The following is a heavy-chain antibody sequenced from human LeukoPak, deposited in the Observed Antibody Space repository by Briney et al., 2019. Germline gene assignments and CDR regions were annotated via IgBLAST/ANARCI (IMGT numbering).Heavy chain of an antibody. J-gene: IGHJ4*02. V-gene: IGHV3-23*01. CDR2: LNANGDTT. CDR1: GFTFSIYS. Sequence: SGGSLRLSCAASGFTFSIYSMYWVRQAPGKGFEWVSALNANGDTTYYAESVKGRFTISRDNSKNTVYLQMNSLRAEDTAVYYCASKMSVDHYPGAYWGQGTLVTVST. CDR3: ASKMSVDHYPGAY. D-gene: IGHD4-23*01.